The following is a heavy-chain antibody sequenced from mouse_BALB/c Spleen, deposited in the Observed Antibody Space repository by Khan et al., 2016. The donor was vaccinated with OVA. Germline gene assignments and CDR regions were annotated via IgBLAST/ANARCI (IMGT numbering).Heavy chain of an antibody. CDR2: INPNTDNT. CDR1: GYSFTAYY. J-gene: IGHJ3*01. CDR3: ARGYDFFAD. D-gene: IGHD2-14*01. Sequence: VQLQQPGPDLVKTGASVKISCKASGYSFTAYYMNWVKLSHGKSLECIGRINPNTDNTNYNQKFKGKAIITVDTSSSTAYMALRSLTSEDSAVDFCARGYDFFADWGQGTLVTVSA. V-gene: IGHV1-26*01.